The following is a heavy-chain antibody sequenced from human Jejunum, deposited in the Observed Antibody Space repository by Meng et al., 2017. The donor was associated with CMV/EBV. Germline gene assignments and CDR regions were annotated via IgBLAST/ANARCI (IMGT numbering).Heavy chain of an antibody. Sequence: QGRLPGGGPGQVRPPESQPPTCISPAGTLSGTCNPWAWSRTPQGQGKGWVGGVYNSENSYTNPSLKSQVPLSVDTSKTKFSLNLNSVTAADTAVYHCARDALREGYFDHWGRGTLVTVSS. CDR2: VYNSENS. D-gene: IGHD4-17*01. CDR1: AGTLSGTCNP. J-gene: IGHJ2*01. CDR3: ARDALREGYFDH. V-gene: IGHV4-39*07.